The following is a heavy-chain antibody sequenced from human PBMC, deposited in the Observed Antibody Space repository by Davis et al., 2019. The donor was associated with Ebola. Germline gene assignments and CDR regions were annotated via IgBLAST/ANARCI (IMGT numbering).Heavy chain of an antibody. CDR1: GFTFSSYA. CDR2: ISYDGSNK. CDR3: ARDEDV. J-gene: IGHJ6*02. V-gene: IGHV3-30-3*01. Sequence: GESLKISCAASGFTFSSYAMHWVRQAPGKGLEWVAVISYDGSNKYYADSVKGRFTISRDNSKNTLYLQMNSLRAEDTAVYYCARDEDVWGQGTTVTVSS.